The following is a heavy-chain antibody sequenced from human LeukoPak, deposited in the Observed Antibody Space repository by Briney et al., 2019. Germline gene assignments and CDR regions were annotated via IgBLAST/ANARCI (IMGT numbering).Heavy chain of an antibody. Sequence: GGSLRLSCAASGFTFDDYAMHWVRQAPGKSLEWVSGISWNSGSIGYTDSVKGRFTISRDNAKNSLYLQMNSLRAEDTALYYCAKDSGLGIVVVVAAIDYWGQGTLVTVSS. CDR2: ISWNSGSI. V-gene: IGHV3-9*01. D-gene: IGHD2-15*01. CDR1: GFTFDDYA. CDR3: AKDSGLGIVVVVAAIDY. J-gene: IGHJ4*02.